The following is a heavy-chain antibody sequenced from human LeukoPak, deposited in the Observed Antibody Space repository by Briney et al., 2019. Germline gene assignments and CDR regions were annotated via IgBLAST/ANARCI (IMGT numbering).Heavy chain of an antibody. J-gene: IGHJ6*03. CDR3: ARDGRVAAAGTVYYYMDV. D-gene: IGHD6-13*01. Sequence: GGSLRLSCAASGFTFSSYAMHWVRQAPGKGLEWVAVISYDGSNKYYADSVKGRFTISRDNSKNTLYLKMNSLRAEDTAVYYCARDGRVAAAGTVYYYMDVWGKGTTVTVSS. V-gene: IGHV3-30*01. CDR1: GFTFSSYA. CDR2: ISYDGSNK.